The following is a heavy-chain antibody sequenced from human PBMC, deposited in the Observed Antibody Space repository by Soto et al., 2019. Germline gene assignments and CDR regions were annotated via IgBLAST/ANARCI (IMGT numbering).Heavy chain of an antibody. CDR3: ARGQEGVVATH. CDR2: VKDGGHA. Sequence: QVQLQQWGAGLLKPSETLSLNCAVTGGSLSGYYWSWIRQPPGKGLEWIGEVKDGGHANYSPSLRGRVTISSDTSTNRCLLRLYSVTAADTGVYYCARGQEGVVATHWDQGSLVTVSS. V-gene: IGHV4-34*01. CDR1: GGSLSGYY. D-gene: IGHD5-12*01. J-gene: IGHJ4*02.